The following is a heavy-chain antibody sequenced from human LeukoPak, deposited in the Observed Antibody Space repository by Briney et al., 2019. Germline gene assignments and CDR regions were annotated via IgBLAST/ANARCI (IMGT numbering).Heavy chain of an antibody. J-gene: IGHJ4*02. Sequence: SETLSLTCTVSVGSISSGWYRWSWIRRHPGKGLEWIGYIYYSGSTYYNPSLKSRVTISVDTSKNQFSLKLSSVTAADTAVYYCARVAASSDGDYARYYYFDYWGQGTLVTVSS. D-gene: IGHD4-17*01. CDR1: VGSISSGWYR. CDR2: IYYSGST. V-gene: IGHV4-31*03. CDR3: ARVAASSDGDYARYYYFDY.